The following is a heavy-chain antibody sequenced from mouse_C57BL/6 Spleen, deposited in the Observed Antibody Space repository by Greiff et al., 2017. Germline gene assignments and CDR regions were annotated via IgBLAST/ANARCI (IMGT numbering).Heavy chain of an antibody. D-gene: IGHD6-1*01. V-gene: IGHV1-64*01. CDR3: ARWGDGHHPVYFDY. J-gene: IGHJ2*01. Sequence: QVQLQQSGAELVKPGASVKLSCKASGYTFTSYWMHWVKQRPGQGLEWIGMIHPNSGSTNYNEKFKSKATLTVDKSSSTAYMQLSSLTSEDSAVYYCARWGDGHHPVYFDYWGQGTTLTVSS. CDR2: IHPNSGST. CDR1: GYTFTSYW.